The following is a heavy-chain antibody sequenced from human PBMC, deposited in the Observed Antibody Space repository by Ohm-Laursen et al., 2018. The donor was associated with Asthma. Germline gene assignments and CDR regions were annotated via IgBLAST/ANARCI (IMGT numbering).Heavy chain of an antibody. V-gene: IGHV4-59*08. Sequence: SDTLSLTCTVSGDSISSYYWSWIRQSPGKGLEWIGYIYYTGTTTYNPSLKSRVIISVDTSKNQFSLSLSSVTAADTAVYYCARVLDDSSGYGFDFWGQGTLVTVSS. CDR2: IYYTGTT. D-gene: IGHD3-22*01. J-gene: IGHJ4*02. CDR1: GDSISSYY. CDR3: ARVLDDSSGYGFDF.